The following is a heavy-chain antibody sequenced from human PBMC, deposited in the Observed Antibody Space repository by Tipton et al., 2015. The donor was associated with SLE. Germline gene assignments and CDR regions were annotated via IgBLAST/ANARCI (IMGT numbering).Heavy chain of an antibody. CDR3: ARGPYESSGYYVY. V-gene: IGHV4-61*02. CDR1: GGSISSGNYY. Sequence: TLSLTCTVSGGSISSGNYYWSWIRQPAGKGLEWIGRIYTSGTTNYNPSLKSRVTISVDTSKNQFSLKLGSVTAADTAVYYCARGPYESSGYYVYWGQGTLVTVSS. CDR2: IYTSGTT. J-gene: IGHJ4*02. D-gene: IGHD3-22*01.